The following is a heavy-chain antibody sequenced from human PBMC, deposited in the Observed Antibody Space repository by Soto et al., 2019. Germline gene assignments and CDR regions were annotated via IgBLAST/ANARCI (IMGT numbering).Heavy chain of an antibody. CDR2: IKSKTDGGTT. CDR1: GFTFSNAW. CDR3: TSYPTYYYDSSGLS. J-gene: IGHJ5*02. Sequence: PGGSLRLSCAASGFTFSNAWMNWVRQAPGKGLEWVGRIKSKTDGGTTDYAAPVKGRFTISRDDSKNTLYLQMSSLKTEDTAVYYCTSYPTYYYDSSGLSWGQGTLVTAPQ. D-gene: IGHD3-22*01. V-gene: IGHV3-15*07.